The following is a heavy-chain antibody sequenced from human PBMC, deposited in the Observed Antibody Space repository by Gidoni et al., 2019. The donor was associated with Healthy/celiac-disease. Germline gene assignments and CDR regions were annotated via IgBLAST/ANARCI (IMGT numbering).Heavy chain of an antibody. J-gene: IGHJ4*02. Sequence: EVQLVASGGGLVQPAGSLRLSCSASGFTFSSYAMHWVRQAPGKGLEYVSAISSDGGSTYYAGSVKGRFTISRDNSKNTLYLQMSSLRAEDTAVYYCVKEEPKDYYDSSGYSYWGQGTLVTVSS. CDR3: VKEEPKDYYDSSGYSY. CDR1: GFTFSSYA. CDR2: ISSDGGST. D-gene: IGHD3-22*01. V-gene: IGHV3-64D*06.